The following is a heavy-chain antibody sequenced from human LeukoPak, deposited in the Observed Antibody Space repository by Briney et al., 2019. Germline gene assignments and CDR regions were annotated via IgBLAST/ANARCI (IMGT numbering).Heavy chain of an antibody. D-gene: IGHD3-22*01. CDR1: GGSFSGFY. J-gene: IGHJ4*02. CDR3: ATLGEYYDSSGYYYN. CDR2: INHSGST. Sequence: SETLSLTCAVYGGSFSGFYWSWIRQPPGKGLEWIGEINHSGSTYYNPSLKSRVTTSEDTSKNQFSLKLTSVTAADTAVYYCATLGEYYDSSGYYYNWGQGTLVTVSS. V-gene: IGHV4-34*01.